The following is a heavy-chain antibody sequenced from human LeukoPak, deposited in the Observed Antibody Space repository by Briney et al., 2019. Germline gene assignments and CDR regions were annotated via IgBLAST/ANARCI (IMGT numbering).Heavy chain of an antibody. CDR2: ISGGGRST. Sequence: GSLRLSCAASGFSFNTCAMSWVRQAPGKGLEWVSTISGGGRSTDYADSVKAQFTISRDNSKNTLYLQMNSLRAEDTAVYYCARERYFDYWGQGTLVTVSS. V-gene: IGHV3-23*01. CDR1: GFSFNTCA. CDR3: ARERYFDY. J-gene: IGHJ4*02.